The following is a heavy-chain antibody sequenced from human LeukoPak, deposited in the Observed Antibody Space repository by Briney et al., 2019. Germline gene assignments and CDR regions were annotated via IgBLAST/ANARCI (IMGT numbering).Heavy chain of an antibody. D-gene: IGHD1-1*01. CDR2: INAYNGNT. J-gene: IGHJ4*02. V-gene: IGHV1-18*01. CDR1: GYTFTSYG. Sequence: ASVKVSCKASGYTFTSYGFSWVRQAPGQGLEWMGWINAYNGNTNYAQNLQGRVTMTTDTSTSTAYMELRSLRSDDTAVYYCARRQGTTFNFDYWGQGTLVTVSS. CDR3: ARRQGTTFNFDY.